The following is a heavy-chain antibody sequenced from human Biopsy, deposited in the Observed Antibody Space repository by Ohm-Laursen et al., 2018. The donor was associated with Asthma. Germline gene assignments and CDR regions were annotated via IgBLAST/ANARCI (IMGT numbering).Heavy chain of an antibody. D-gene: IGHD2-21*01. J-gene: IGHJ4*02. Sequence: SLRLSFPPTVFALSSNAMNWVRPAPGKALEWVAVISYDGSFTHYADSVKRRFTIPRDNSKNTVYLDISSLRIEDTAVFYCGIVVAANPFQGDCWGQGTLVTVSS. CDR2: ISYDGSFT. V-gene: IGHV3-30*04. CDR1: VFALSSNA. CDR3: GIVVAANPFQGDC.